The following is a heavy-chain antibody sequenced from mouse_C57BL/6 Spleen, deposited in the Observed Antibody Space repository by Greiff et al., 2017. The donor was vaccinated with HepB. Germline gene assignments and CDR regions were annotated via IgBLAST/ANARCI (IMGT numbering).Heavy chain of an antibody. V-gene: IGHV1-76*01. CDR3: AGYGSSFYAMDY. CDR2: IYPGSGNT. Sequence: VQLQQSGAELVRPGASVKLSRKASGYTFTDYYINWVKQRPGQGLEWIARIYPGSGNTYYNEKFKGKATLTAEKSSSTAYMQLSSLTSEDSAVYFCAGYGSSFYAMDYWGQGTSVTVSS. D-gene: IGHD1-1*01. CDR1: GYTFTDYY. J-gene: IGHJ4*01.